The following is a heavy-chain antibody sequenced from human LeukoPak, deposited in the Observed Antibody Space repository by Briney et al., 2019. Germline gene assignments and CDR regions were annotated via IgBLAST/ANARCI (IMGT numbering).Heavy chain of an antibody. CDR3: ARGRAGNYYNHNDY. Sequence: GGSLRLPCAVSGFTISGYWMHWVRQAPGKGLVWVSRINGDGSITAYADSVKGRFTISRDNAKNTLYLQMNSLRAEDTAVYYCARGRAGNYYNHNDYWGQGTLVTVSS. CDR1: GFTISGYW. CDR2: INGDGSIT. D-gene: IGHD3-10*01. J-gene: IGHJ4*02. V-gene: IGHV3-74*01.